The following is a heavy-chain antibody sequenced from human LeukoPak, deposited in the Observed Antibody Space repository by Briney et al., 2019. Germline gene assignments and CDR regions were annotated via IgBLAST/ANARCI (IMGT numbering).Heavy chain of an antibody. J-gene: IGHJ4*02. CDR1: GMTFSSHW. V-gene: IGHV3-7*01. CDR3: ARVASNYDFDY. Sequence: GGSLRLSCAASGMTFSSHWMSWVRQAPGKGLEWVANTKSDGSEKYYLDSVKGRFTISRDNAKNSLYLQMNSLRAEDSAVYYCARVASNYDFDYWGQGTLVTVSS. D-gene: IGHD4-11*01. CDR2: TKSDGSEK.